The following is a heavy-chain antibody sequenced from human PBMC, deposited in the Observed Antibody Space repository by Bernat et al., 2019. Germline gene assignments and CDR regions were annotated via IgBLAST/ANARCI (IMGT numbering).Heavy chain of an antibody. Sequence: EVQLVESGGGLVQPGGSLRLSCAASGFTFSSYWMHWVRQAPGKGLVWVSRMNSDGSSTSYADSVKGRFTISRDNAKNTLYLQMNSLRAEDTAVYYCARESLSSWRRGAVAGTGDAFDIWGQGTMVTVSS. D-gene: IGHD6-19*01. CDR3: ARESLSSWRRGAVAGTGDAFDI. V-gene: IGHV3-74*01. CDR2: MNSDGSST. CDR1: GFTFSSYW. J-gene: IGHJ3*02.